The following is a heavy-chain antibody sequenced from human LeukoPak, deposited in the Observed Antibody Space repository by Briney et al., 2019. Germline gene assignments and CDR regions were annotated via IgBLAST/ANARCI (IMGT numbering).Heavy chain of an antibody. V-gene: IGHV3-23*01. CDR1: RFTFSSYA. CDR3: AKHGFSSGWPQVPSEH. Sequence: GGSLRLSCAASRFTFSSYALSWVRQAPGKGPEWVSAISGSGEHTYYADSVKGRFTISRDNSKNTLYLQMISLRAEDTAVYYCAKHGFSSGWPQVPSEHWGQGTLVTVSS. D-gene: IGHD6-19*01. J-gene: IGHJ4*02. CDR2: ISGSGEHT.